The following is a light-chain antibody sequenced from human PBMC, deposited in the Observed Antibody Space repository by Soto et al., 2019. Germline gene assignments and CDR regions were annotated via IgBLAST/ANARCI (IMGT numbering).Light chain of an antibody. V-gene: IGKV1-5*01. CDR2: DAS. Sequence: DIQVTQSPPTLSASVGDRVTITCWASQTISTWMAWYQQKPGKAPKLLVYDASSLESGVPSRFSGSGSGTEFTLTISSLQPDDFATYYCQQYNSYQYTFGQGTRLEI. CDR3: QQYNSYQYT. CDR1: QTISTW. J-gene: IGKJ5*01.